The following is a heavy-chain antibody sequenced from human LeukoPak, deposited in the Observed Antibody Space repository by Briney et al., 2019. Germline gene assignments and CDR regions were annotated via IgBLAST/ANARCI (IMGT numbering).Heavy chain of an antibody. CDR1: GFTFSSYA. Sequence: PGRSRRLSCAASGFTFSSYAMHWVRQAPGKGLEWVAVISYDGSNKYYADSVKGRFTISRDNSKNTLYLQMNSLRAEDTAVYYCARDGRITMIVVVRYYFDYWGQGTLVTVSS. J-gene: IGHJ4*02. CDR3: ARDGRITMIVVVRYYFDY. V-gene: IGHV3-30-3*01. D-gene: IGHD3-22*01. CDR2: ISYDGSNK.